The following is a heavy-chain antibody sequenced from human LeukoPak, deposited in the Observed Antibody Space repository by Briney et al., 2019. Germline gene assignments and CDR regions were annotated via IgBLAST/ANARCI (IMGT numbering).Heavy chain of an antibody. J-gene: IGHJ6*02. CDR1: GFTFSSYW. CDR3: AAGASYYYYGMDV. Sequence: GGSLRLSCAASGFTFSSYWMNWVRQAPGKGLEWMGIIYPGDSDTRYSPSFQGQVTISADKSISTAYLQWSSLKASDTAMYYCAAGASYYYYGMDVWGQGTTVTVSS. D-gene: IGHD2-8*02. V-gene: IGHV5-51*01. CDR2: IYPGDSDT.